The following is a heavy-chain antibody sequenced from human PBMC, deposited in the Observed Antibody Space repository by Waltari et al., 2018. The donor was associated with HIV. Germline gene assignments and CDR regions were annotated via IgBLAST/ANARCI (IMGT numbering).Heavy chain of an antibody. J-gene: IGHJ6*02. V-gene: IGHV3-53*01. D-gene: IGHD2-15*01. CDR3: ARDRGYAGYGGMDV. Sequence: EVQLVESGGGLFQPGGSLTLSCVASGFSVSRNYMSWVRQAPGKGREWVSVIYTGDGTFYADSVKGRFTISRDHSKNTVSLQMNSLRAEDTALYYCARDRGYAGYGGMDVWGQGTTVTVSS. CDR1: GFSVSRNY. CDR2: IYTGDGT.